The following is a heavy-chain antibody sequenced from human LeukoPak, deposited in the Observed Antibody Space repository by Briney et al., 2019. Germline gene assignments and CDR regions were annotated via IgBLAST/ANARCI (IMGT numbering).Heavy chain of an antibody. D-gene: IGHD6-19*01. J-gene: IGHJ5*02. CDR3: ARDQTGITVAATGWFDP. Sequence: GGSLRLSCAASGFTFSDYYMSWIRQAPGRGLEWVSYISNSGTTSYYADSVKGRFTISRDNANISLYLQMNSLRAEDTAVYYCARDQTGITVAATGWFDPWGQGTLVTVSS. CDR2: ISNSGTTS. V-gene: IGHV3-11*04. CDR1: GFTFSDYY.